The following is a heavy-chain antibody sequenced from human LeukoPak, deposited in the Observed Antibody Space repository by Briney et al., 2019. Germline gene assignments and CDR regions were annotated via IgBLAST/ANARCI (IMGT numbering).Heavy chain of an antibody. Sequence: PSETLSLTCTVSGGSVSSGNYCWSWIRQPPGKGLEWIVYIYYSGSTNYNPSLKSRVTISVDTSKNQFSLKLSSVTAADTAVYYCARDKSRGRGDFDYWGQGTLVTVSS. CDR2: IYYSGST. CDR1: GGSVSSGNYC. D-gene: IGHD5-24*01. CDR3: ARDKSRGRGDFDY. V-gene: IGHV4-61*01. J-gene: IGHJ4*02.